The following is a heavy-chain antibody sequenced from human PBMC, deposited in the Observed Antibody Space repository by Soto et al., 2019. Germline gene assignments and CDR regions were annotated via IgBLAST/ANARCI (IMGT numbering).Heavy chain of an antibody. D-gene: IGHD5-12*01. Sequence: GGSLRLSCAASGFTFSSYAMSWVRQAPGKGLEWVSAISGSGGSTYYADSVKGRFTISRDNSKNTLYLQMNSLRAEDTAVYYCAKARYEAKPNYYYYYMDVWGKGTTVTVSS. J-gene: IGHJ6*03. CDR1: GFTFSSYA. V-gene: IGHV3-23*01. CDR2: ISGSGGST. CDR3: AKARYEAKPNYYYYYMDV.